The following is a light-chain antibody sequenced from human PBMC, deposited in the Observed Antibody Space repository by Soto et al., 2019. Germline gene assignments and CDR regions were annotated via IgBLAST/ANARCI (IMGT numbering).Light chain of an antibody. CDR2: GYY. J-gene: IGLJ1*01. Sequence: QSVLTQPPSVSGAPGQRVTISCTGSSSNLGAGAGYDVHWYRLFPGGAPTLLISGYYHRPSGVPDRVSGSKSGTSASLAISDLQAEDEADYYCQSYDSGLIGLIFGTGTKVTVL. CDR3: QSYDSGLIGLI. CDR1: SSNLGAGAGYD. V-gene: IGLV1-40*01.